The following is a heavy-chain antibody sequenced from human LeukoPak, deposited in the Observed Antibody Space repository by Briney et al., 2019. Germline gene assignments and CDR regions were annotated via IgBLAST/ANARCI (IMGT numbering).Heavy chain of an antibody. Sequence: GESLKISCKGSGYSFTTYWIAWVRQMPGKGLEWMGVIYPGDSDIRYSPSFQGQVTISADKSITTAYLQWSSLKASDTAMYYCARLGAAAGDYWGQGTLVTVSS. CDR3: ARLGAAAGDY. CDR2: IYPGDSDI. V-gene: IGHV5-51*01. CDR1: GYSFTTYW. J-gene: IGHJ4*02. D-gene: IGHD6-13*01.